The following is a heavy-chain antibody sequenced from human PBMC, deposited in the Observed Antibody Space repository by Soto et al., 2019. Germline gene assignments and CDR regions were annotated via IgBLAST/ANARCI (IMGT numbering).Heavy chain of an antibody. J-gene: IGHJ5*02. V-gene: IGHV4-4*02. Sequence: TSETLSLTCAVSGASIGSGGWWSWVRQPPGKGLEWIAEIFHDGNTNYSPSLKSRVTISVDKSQNQFSLNVYSVTAADTAVYYCARHEGWTGPDQWGQGTLVTVS. CDR1: GASIGSGGW. CDR2: IFHDGNT. D-gene: IGHD2-8*02. CDR3: ARHEGWTGPDQ.